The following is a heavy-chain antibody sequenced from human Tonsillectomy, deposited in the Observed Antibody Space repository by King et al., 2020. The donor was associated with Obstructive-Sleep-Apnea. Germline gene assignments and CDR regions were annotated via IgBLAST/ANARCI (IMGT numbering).Heavy chain of an antibody. CDR1: GFTVSSNY. CDR2: IYSGGST. J-gene: IGHJ6*02. V-gene: IGHV3-66*01. Sequence: VQLVETGGGLVQPGGSLRLSCSASGFTVSSNYMSWVRPAPGKGLEWVSVIYSGGSTYYADSVKGRFTIYRDNSKNTLYLQMNSLRAEDTAVYYCAGAPAPYYYDSSGNPEMDVWGQGTTVTVSS. D-gene: IGHD3-22*01. CDR3: AGAPAPYYYDSSGNPEMDV.